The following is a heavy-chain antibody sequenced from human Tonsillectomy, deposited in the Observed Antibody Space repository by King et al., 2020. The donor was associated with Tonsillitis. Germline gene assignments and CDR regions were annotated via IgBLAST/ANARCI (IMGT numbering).Heavy chain of an antibody. V-gene: IGHV3-9*01. CDR2: ISWNSGSI. CDR1: GFTFDDYA. J-gene: IGHJ4*02. CDR3: AKGGGSSGWYYFDY. Sequence: VQLVESGGGLVQPGRSLRLSCAASGFTFDDYAMHWVRQAPGKGLEWVSGISWNSGSIGYADSVKGRFTISRENAKNSLYLQMNSLRAEDTALYYCAKGGGSSGWYYFDYWGQGTLVTVSS. D-gene: IGHD6-19*01.